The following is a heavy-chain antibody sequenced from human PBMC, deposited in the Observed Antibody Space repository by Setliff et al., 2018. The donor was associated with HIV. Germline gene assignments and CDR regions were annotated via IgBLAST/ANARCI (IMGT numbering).Heavy chain of an antibody. J-gene: IGHJ6*03. V-gene: IGHV4-34*01. CDR2: INHSGST. Sequence: SETLSLTCAVYGGSFSGYYWSWIRQLPGKGLEWIGEINHSGSTNYNPSLKSRATISVDTSKNQFSLKLSSVTAADTAVYYCARDKGVAAITYYYYYMDVWGKGTTVTVSS. D-gene: IGHD2-15*01. CDR3: ARDKGVAAITYYYYYMDV. CDR1: GGSFSGYY.